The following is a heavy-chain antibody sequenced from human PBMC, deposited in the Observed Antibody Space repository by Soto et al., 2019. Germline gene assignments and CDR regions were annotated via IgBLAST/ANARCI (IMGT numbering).Heavy chain of an antibody. J-gene: IGHJ6*02. CDR3: ARDLLGFGYTYADV. Sequence: QVQLVQSGAEVKKPGSSVKVSCKASGGTFSNYALISWVRQAPGQGLEWMGGIIPIGATVNYAQKFQGGVTITADESTSTVYMDLGSLRSEDTAVYYCARDLLGFGYTYADVWGQGTTVTVSS. CDR2: IIPIGATV. D-gene: IGHD3-10*01. CDR1: GGTFSNYA. V-gene: IGHV1-69*12.